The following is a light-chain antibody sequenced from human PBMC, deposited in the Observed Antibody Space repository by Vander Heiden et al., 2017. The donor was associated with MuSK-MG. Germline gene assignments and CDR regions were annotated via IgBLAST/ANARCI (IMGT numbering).Light chain of an antibody. CDR1: NIESKS. Sequence: SSVLTQPPSVSVAPGPTARISCWGNNIESKSVNWYQKKPGQAPVLVVHEDSDRPSGIPDRVSGSSSGNTATLTISRAEAGDEADYYCQVWDSSNDHVFGGGTKLTVL. CDR3: QVWDSSNDHV. V-gene: IGLV3-21*02. J-gene: IGLJ2*01. CDR2: EDS.